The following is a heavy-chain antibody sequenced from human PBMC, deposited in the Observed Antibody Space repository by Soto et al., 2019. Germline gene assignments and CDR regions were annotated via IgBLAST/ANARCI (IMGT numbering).Heavy chain of an antibody. CDR2: NYYSGST. D-gene: IGHD1-26*01. V-gene: IGHV4-31*01. CDR3: ERDPDKSWVRATPPAFDN. CDR1: GGSISSGGYY. J-gene: IGHJ3*02. Sequence: QVQLQESGPGLVKPSQTLSLPCTVSGGSISSGGYYWSWIRPHPGPGLERIGYNYYSGSTYCNLSIKSLLILALETSKNQGSLKLRSVTAVDRQVYYFERDPDKSWVRATPPAFDNFGQGTIVTVSS.